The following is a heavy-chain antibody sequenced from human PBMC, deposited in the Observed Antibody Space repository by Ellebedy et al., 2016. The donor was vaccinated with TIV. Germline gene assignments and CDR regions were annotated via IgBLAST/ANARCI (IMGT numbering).Heavy chain of an antibody. Sequence: GESLKISCVASGFTFSGYAMSWVRQAPGKGLEWVSGINSGGRTTSYADSVKGRFTISRDNSRNTLYLQMNSLRAEDSAVYYCARTLRSGGNAFEIWGQGTMVTVSS. CDR1: GFTFSGYA. J-gene: IGHJ3*02. CDR2: INSGGRTT. D-gene: IGHD3-10*01. V-gene: IGHV3-23*01. CDR3: ARTLRSGGNAFEI.